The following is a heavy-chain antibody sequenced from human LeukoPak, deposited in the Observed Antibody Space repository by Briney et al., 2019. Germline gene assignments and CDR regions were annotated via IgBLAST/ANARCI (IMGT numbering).Heavy chain of an antibody. CDR2: ISGSGGST. V-gene: IGHV3-23*01. CDR1: GFTFSSYA. D-gene: IGHD3-22*01. Sequence: GGSLRLSCAASGFTFSSYAMSWVRQAPGKGLEWVSAISGSGGSTYYADSVKGRFTISRDNPKNTLYLQMNSLRAEDTAVYYCAKRCYYDSSGYYSPYFDYWGQGTLVTVSS. CDR3: AKRCYYDSSGYYSPYFDY. J-gene: IGHJ4*02.